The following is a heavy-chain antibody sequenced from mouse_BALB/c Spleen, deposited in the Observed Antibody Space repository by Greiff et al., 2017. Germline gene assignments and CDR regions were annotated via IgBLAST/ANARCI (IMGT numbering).Heavy chain of an antibody. CDR1: GFTFSDYY. CDR3: ARGGSSLFDY. J-gene: IGHJ2*01. D-gene: IGHD1-1*01. CDR2: ISDGGSYT. V-gene: IGHV5-4*02. Sequence: EVQLVESGGGLVKPGGSLKLSCAASGFTFSDYYMYWVRQTPEKRLEWVATISDGGSYTYYPDSVKGRFTISRDNAKNNLYLQMSSLKSEDTAMYYCARGGSSLFDYWGQGTTLTVSS.